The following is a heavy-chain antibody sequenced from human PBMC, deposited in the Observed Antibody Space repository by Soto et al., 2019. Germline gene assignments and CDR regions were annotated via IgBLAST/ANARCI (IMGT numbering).Heavy chain of an antibody. CDR3: ARLTMQHITICGVVIYDWLEP. V-gene: IGHV4-39*01. CDR1: GGSISSSSYY. J-gene: IGHJ5*02. CDR2: IYYSGST. Sequence: LETLSLTCTVSGGSISSSSYYWGWIRQPPGKGLEWIGSIYYSGSTYYNPSLKSRVTISVDTSKNQFSLKLSSVTAADTAVYYCARLTMQHITICGVVIYDWLEPWGKGPLV. D-gene: IGHD3-3*01.